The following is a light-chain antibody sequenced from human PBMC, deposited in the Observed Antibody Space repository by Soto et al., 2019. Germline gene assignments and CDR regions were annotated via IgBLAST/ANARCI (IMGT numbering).Light chain of an antibody. CDR2: SNN. CDR1: NSNIGRNT. Sequence: QSVLAKPPSASGTAGERVTISCSGSNSNIGRNTVNWYQQVPGTAPKLLIFSNNHRPSGVPDRFSGSKSGTSASLAISGLQSEDESNYYCASWEDSLTGYVFGTGTKVTVL. CDR3: ASWEDSLTGYV. J-gene: IGLJ1*01. V-gene: IGLV1-44*01.